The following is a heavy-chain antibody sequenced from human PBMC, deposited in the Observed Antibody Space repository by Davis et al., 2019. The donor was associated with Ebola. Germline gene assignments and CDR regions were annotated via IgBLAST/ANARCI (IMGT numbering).Heavy chain of an antibody. CDR2: TSASGGST. J-gene: IGHJ3*02. Sequence: GGSLRFSCAASRFTFSSYAMSWVRQVPGKGLEWVSTTSASGGSTYYADSVKGRFTISRDNSKNTLYLQMTGLRAEDTAVYYCAKDQATVTTYEAFDIWGQGTMVTVSS. V-gene: IGHV3-23*01. CDR1: RFTFSSYA. D-gene: IGHD4-17*01. CDR3: AKDQATVTTYEAFDI.